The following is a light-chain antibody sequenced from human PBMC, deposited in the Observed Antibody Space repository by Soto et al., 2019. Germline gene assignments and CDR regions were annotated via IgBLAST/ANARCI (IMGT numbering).Light chain of an antibody. J-gene: IGKJ3*01. CDR2: AAS. CDR3: QQDIHFPFT. V-gene: IGKV1-12*01. Sequence: DIQMTQSPSSVSSSVGDRVTITCRASQGISSWLAWYQQKPGQAPKLLIYAASNLQSGVPSRFSGSGSGTDFTLTINSLQPEDFATYYCQQDIHFPFTFGTGTKVAVK. CDR1: QGISSW.